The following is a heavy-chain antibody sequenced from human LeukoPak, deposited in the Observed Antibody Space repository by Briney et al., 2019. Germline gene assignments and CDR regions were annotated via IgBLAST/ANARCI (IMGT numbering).Heavy chain of an antibody. CDR3: ARAGYDYGDSSDF. CDR1: GYPFTTYY. CDR2: INPKNGDS. Sequence: PGASVKVSCKASGYPFTTYYIHWVRQAPGQGLEWMGCINPKNGDSKYAQKFQGRVTMTRATSIATAYMEVSRLTSDDTAVYFCARAGYDYGDSSDFWGQGTLVTVSS. D-gene: IGHD4-17*01. J-gene: IGHJ4*02. V-gene: IGHV1-2*02.